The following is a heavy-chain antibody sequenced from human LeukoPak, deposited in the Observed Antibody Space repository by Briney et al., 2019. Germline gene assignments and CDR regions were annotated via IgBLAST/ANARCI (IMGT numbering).Heavy chain of an antibody. V-gene: IGHV4-34*01. CDR3: ARAGYGDFWSGYYSAKSGNNWFDP. Sequence: SDTLSLTCAVYGGSFSGYYWSWIRQPPGKGLEWIGEINHSGSTNYNPSLKSRVTISVDTSKNQFSLKRSSVTAADTAVYYCARAGYGDFWSGYYSAKSGNNWFDPWGQGTLVTVSS. J-gene: IGHJ5*02. CDR2: INHSGST. CDR1: GGSFSGYY. D-gene: IGHD3-3*01.